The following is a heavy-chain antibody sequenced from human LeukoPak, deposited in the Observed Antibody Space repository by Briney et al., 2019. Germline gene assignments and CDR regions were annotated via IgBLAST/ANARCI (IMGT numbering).Heavy chain of an antibody. D-gene: IGHD6-13*01. V-gene: IGHV3-53*01. CDR3: ARDRRTEGSSWYFLDY. J-gene: IGHJ4*02. Sequence: PGGSLRLSCAASGFTFSSYAMSWVRQAPGKGLEWVSVIYSGGSTYYADSVKGRFTISRDNSKNTLYLQMNSLRAEDTAVYYCARDRRTEGSSWYFLDYWGQGTLVTVSS. CDR2: IYSGGST. CDR1: GFTFSSYA.